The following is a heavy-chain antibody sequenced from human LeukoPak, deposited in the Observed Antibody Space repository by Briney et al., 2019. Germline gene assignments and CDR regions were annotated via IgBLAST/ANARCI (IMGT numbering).Heavy chain of an antibody. Sequence: ASVKVSCKASGYTLTSYGISWVRQAPGQGLEWMGWISAYNGNTNYAQKLQGRVTMTTDTSTSTAYMELRSLRSDGTAVYYCARADYGDYGFDYWGQGTLVTVSS. D-gene: IGHD4-17*01. CDR2: ISAYNGNT. CDR3: ARADYGDYGFDY. CDR1: GYTLTSYG. V-gene: IGHV1-18*04. J-gene: IGHJ4*02.